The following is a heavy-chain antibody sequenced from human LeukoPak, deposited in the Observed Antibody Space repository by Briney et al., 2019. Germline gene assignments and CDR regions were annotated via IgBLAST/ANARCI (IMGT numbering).Heavy chain of an antibody. Sequence: GGSLRLSCTFTFNNYAMNWVRQAPGKGLKWVSAVSAGGATYYADSVKGRFTISRDNSKNTMFLQMNSLRVEDTAVYYCTKGSLFPPWGQGTLVTVSS. CDR1: TFNNYA. CDR3: TKGSLFPP. V-gene: IGHV3-23*01. J-gene: IGHJ5*02. CDR2: VSAGGAT. D-gene: IGHD1-26*01.